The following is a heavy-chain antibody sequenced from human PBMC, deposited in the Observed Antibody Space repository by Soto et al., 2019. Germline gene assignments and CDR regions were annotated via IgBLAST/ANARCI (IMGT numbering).Heavy chain of an antibody. CDR3: ARDATIPMANFDF. D-gene: IGHD2-2*02. CDR2: IIPLFGTP. Sequence: QMLLMQSGAAVKKPGSSVKVSCTSSGGPFSSYGISWVRQVPGQGLEWLGGIIPLFGTPSYARKFQDRLTISAAESTTTAYMELSSLTSEDTAMYFCARDATIPMANFDFWGHGTLVTVSS. V-gene: IGHV1-69*01. CDR1: GGPFSSYG. J-gene: IGHJ4*01.